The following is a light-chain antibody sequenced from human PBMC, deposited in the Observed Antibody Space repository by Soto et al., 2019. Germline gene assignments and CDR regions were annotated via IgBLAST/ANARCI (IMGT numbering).Light chain of an antibody. V-gene: IGLV2-14*01. J-gene: IGLJ1*01. CDR3: SLYTSENTDV. CDR2: EAS. Sequence: QSVLTQPASVSGSPGQSITISCTGTSSDVGGFNYVSWYQQHPGKVPKLMIYEASNRPSGVPDRFSGSKSGNTASLTISGLQAADEADYYCSLYTSENTDVFGTGTKVTVL. CDR1: SSDVGGFNY.